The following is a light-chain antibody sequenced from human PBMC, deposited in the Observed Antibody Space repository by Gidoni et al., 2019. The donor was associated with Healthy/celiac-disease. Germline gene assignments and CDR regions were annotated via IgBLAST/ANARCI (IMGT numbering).Light chain of an antibody. V-gene: IGLV2-23*02. CDR2: EVS. CDR1: SSDVGSYNL. J-gene: IGLJ3*02. Sequence: QSALTQPASVSGSPGQSITISCTGTSSDVGSYNLVSWYQQHPGNAPKLMIYEVSKRPSGVSNRFSGSKSGNTASLTISGLQAEDEADYYCCSYAGSSWVFGGGTKLTVL. CDR3: CSYAGSSWV.